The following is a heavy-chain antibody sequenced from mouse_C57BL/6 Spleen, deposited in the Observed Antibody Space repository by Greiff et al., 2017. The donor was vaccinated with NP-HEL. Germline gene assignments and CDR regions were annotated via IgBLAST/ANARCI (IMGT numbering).Heavy chain of an antibody. J-gene: IGHJ2*01. CDR3: ARRGDGSSSVFDY. D-gene: IGHD1-1*01. CDR1: GYAFSSYW. V-gene: IGHV1-80*01. Sequence: QVQLQQSGAELVKPGASVKISCKASGYAFSSYWMNWVKQRPGKGLEWIGQIYPGDGDTNYNGKFKGKATLTADKSSSTAYMQLSSLTSEDSAVYVCARRGDGSSSVFDYWGQGTTLTVSS. CDR2: IYPGDGDT.